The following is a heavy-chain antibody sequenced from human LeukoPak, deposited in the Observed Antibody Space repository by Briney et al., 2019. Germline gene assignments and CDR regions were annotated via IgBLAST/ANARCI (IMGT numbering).Heavy chain of an antibody. Sequence: GGSLRLSCAASGFTFSSSWMTWVRQAPGKGLEWVASINQDGGEIHYADSVKGRFTISRDNAKNSLYLQMNSLTAEDTAVHYCVRAHHPGGWFDPWGQGTLVTVPS. V-gene: IGHV3-7*04. D-gene: IGHD3-10*01. CDR1: GFTFSSSW. CDR3: VRAHHPGGWFDP. J-gene: IGHJ5*02. CDR2: INQDGGEI.